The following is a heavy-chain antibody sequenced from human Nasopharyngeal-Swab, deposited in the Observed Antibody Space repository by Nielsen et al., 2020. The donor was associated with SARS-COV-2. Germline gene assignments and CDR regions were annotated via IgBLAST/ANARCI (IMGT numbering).Heavy chain of an antibody. CDR2: ISYSGST. J-gene: IGHJ5*02. CDR1: GASISTYY. D-gene: IGHD3-3*01. Sequence: SETLSLTCTVSGASISTYYWSWIRQSPGTGLESIGCISYSGSTNYNPSLKSRVTISVDTSKNHLSLKLSSVTAADTAVYYCARAGLRFLEWAKFDPWGQGTLVTVSS. V-gene: IGHV4-59*12. CDR3: ARAGLRFLEWAKFDP.